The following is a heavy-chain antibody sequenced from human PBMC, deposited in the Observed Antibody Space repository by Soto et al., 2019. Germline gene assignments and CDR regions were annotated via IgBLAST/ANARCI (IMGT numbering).Heavy chain of an antibody. Sequence: SETLSLTCTVSGGSISSSSYYWGWIRQPPGKGLEWIGCIYYSGSTYYNPSLKSRVTISVDTSKNQFSLKLSSVTAADTAVYYCARLKYSGYDFSSDEKWGYFDYWGQGTLVTVSS. V-gene: IGHV4-39*07. J-gene: IGHJ4*02. CDR2: IYYSGST. CDR3: ARLKYSGYDFSSDEKWGYFDY. CDR1: GGSISSSSYY. D-gene: IGHD5-12*01.